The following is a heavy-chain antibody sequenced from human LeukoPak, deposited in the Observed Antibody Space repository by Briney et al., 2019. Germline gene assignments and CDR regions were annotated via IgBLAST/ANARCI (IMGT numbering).Heavy chain of an antibody. CDR1: GGSFSGYY. J-gene: IGHJ6*02. Sequence: SETLSLTCAVYGGSFSGYYWSWIRQPPGKGLEWIGEINHSGSTNYNPSLKSRVTISVDTSKNQFSLKLSSVTAADTAVYYCARPKNYYSGMDDWGQGTTVTVSS. V-gene: IGHV4-34*01. CDR3: ARPKNYYSGMDD. CDR2: INHSGST.